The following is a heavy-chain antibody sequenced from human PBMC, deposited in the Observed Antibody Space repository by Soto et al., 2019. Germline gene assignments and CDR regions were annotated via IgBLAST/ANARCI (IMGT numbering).Heavy chain of an antibody. CDR3: ARHHERGYSYGGFDY. J-gene: IGHJ4*02. Sequence: PSETLSLTCAVSGGSISSGGYSWSWIRQPPGKGLEWIGSIYYSGSTYYNPSLKSRVTISVDTSKNQFSLKLSSVTAADTAVYYCARHHERGYSYGGFDYWGQGTLVTVSS. CDR1: GGSISSGGYS. V-gene: IGHV4-39*01. CDR2: IYYSGST. D-gene: IGHD5-18*01.